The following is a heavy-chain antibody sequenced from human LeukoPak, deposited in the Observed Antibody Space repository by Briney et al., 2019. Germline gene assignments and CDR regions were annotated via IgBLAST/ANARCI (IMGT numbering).Heavy chain of an antibody. CDR3: ATVGYCSSTSCPTDY. V-gene: IGHV1-69-2*01. CDR1: GYTFTDYY. CDR2: VDPEDGET. J-gene: IGHJ4*02. D-gene: IGHD2-2*01. Sequence: ASVKISCKVSGYTFTDYYIHWVQQAPGKGLEWMGLVDPEDGETIYAEKFQGRVTITADTSTDTAYMELSSLRSEDTAVYYCATVGYCSSTSCPTDYWGQGTLVTVSS.